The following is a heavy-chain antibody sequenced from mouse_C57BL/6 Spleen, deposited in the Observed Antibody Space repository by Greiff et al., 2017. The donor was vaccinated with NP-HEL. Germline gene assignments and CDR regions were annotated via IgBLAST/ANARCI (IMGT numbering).Heavy chain of an antibody. CDR1: GFTFSSYG. V-gene: IGHV5-6*01. D-gene: IGHD2-4*01. CDR3: ARQGDYDPFAY. J-gene: IGHJ3*01. CDR2: ISSGGSYT. Sequence: EVMLVESGGDLVKPGGSLKLSCAASGFTFSSYGMSWVRQTPDKRLEWVATISSGGSYTYYPDSVKGRFTISRDKAKNTLYLQMSSLKSEDTAMYYCARQGDYDPFAYWGQGTLVTVSA.